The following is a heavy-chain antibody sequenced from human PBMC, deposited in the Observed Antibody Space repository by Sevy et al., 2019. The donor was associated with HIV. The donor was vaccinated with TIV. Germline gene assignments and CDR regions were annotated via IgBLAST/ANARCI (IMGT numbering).Heavy chain of an antibody. V-gene: IGHV4-59*01. Sequence: SETLSLTCTVSGGSISAYHWSWIRQPPGKGLEYIGYIHYTGTTNYNPSLKSRVTISVDRSKNQFSLKLSSVTAADTALYYCARTPPVRSGDDSLNWFDPWGQGTLVTVSS. J-gene: IGHJ5*02. CDR3: ARTPPVRSGDDSLNWFDP. CDR1: GGSISAYH. CDR2: IHYTGTT. D-gene: IGHD5-12*01.